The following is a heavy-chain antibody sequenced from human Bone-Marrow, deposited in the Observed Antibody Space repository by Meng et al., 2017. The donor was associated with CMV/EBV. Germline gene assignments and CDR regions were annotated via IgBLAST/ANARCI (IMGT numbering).Heavy chain of an antibody. Sequence: SVKVSCKASGGTFSSYAISWVRQAPGQGLEWMGGIIPIFGTANYAQKFQGRVTITTDESTSTAYMELSSLRSEDTAVYYCPRDGDYGGNLEAGDNWFDPWGQGTLVTVSS. CDR3: PRDGDYGGNLEAGDNWFDP. J-gene: IGHJ5*02. CDR1: GGTFSSYA. V-gene: IGHV1-69*05. CDR2: IIPIFGTA. D-gene: IGHD4-23*01.